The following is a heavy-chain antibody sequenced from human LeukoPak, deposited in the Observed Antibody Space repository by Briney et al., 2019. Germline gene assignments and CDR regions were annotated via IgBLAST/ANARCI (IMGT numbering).Heavy chain of an antibody. CDR2: INPSGGST. CDR1: GYTFTSYY. CDR3: ARDLISTRPFDY. V-gene: IGHV1-46*01. D-gene: IGHD2-2*01. Sequence: GSVKVSCKASGYTFTSYYMHWVRQAPGQGLVWMGIINPSGGSTSYAQKFQGRVTMTRDTSTSTVYMELSSLRSEDTAVYYCARDLISTRPFDYWGQGTRVTVSS. J-gene: IGHJ4*02.